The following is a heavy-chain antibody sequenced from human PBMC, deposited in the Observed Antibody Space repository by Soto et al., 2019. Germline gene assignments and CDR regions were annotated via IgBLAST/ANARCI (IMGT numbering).Heavy chain of an antibody. V-gene: IGHV4-59*01. Sequence: SETLSLTCTVSGDSMSGFYWSWIRQTPGKGLEWIGYINYVGRTSYYSPSLQSRVTISLDSSKNQFSLILSSVTAADTAVYFCARFRRNYFDYWGQGTQVIVSS. CDR1: GDSMSGFY. D-gene: IGHD3-10*01. J-gene: IGHJ4*02. CDR3: ARFRRNYFDY. CDR2: INYVGRTS.